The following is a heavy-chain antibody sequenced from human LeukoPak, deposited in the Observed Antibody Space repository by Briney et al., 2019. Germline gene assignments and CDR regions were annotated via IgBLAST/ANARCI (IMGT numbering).Heavy chain of an antibody. CDR1: GYTFTGYY. D-gene: IGHD6-13*01. CDR2: INPNSGGT. J-gene: IGHJ6*02. V-gene: IGHV1-2*04. CDR3: ARPRIAAAGIKYSYYYGMDV. Sequence: VASVKVSCKASGYTFTGYYMHWVRQDPGQGLEWMGWINPNSGGTNYAQKFQGWVTMTRDTSISTAYMELSRLRSDDTAVYYCARPRIAAAGIKYSYYYGMDVWGQGTTVTVSS.